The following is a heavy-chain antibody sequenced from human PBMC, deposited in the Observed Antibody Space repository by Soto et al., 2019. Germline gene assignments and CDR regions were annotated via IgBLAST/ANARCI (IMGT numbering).Heavy chain of an antibody. V-gene: IGHV4-4*07. CDR1: GGSLSKYY. D-gene: IGHD3-3*01. CDR3: ARDNNDFWSLYPLAFDY. J-gene: IGHJ4*02. Sequence: SETLSLTCSVSGGSLSKYYWSWIRQPAGKGLEWIGRISTSGHVVSKVSLRSRLTMSVDMSNNHFSLKLTSVTAADTAVYYCARDNNDFWSLYPLAFDYWGQGALVTVSS. CDR2: ISTSGHV.